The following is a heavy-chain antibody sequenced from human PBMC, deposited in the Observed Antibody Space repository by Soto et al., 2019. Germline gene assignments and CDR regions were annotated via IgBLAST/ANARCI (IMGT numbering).Heavy chain of an antibody. V-gene: IGHV5-51*01. J-gene: IGHJ3*02. D-gene: IGHD4-17*01. CDR3: ASPRNDYGDYGDAFDI. CDR1: GYSFTSYW. Sequence: GGSLRLSCKGSGYSFTSYWIGWVRQMPGKGLEWMGIIYPGDSDTRYSPSFQGQVTISADKYISTAYLRWSSLKASDTAMYYCASPRNDYGDYGDAFDIWGQGTMVTVSS. CDR2: IYPGDSDT.